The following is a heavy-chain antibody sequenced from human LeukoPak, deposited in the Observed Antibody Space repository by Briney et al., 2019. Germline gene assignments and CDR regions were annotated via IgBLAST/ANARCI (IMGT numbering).Heavy chain of an antibody. V-gene: IGHV1-18*01. D-gene: IGHD3-22*01. J-gene: IGHJ4*02. CDR1: GYTFTSYG. Sequence: ASVKVSCKASGYTFTSYGISWVRQAPGQGLEWMGWISAYNGNTNYAQKLQGRVTMTTDTSTSTAYMELRSLRSDDTAVYYCARARDYYDSSGYDYWGQGTPVTVSS. CDR3: ARARDYYDSSGYDY. CDR2: ISAYNGNT.